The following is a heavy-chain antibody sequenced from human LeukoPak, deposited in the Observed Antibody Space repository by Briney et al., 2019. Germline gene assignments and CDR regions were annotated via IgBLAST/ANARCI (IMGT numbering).Heavy chain of an antibody. CDR3: ARGSGYYYDSSGYPDAFDI. CDR2: IYHSGST. CDR1: GGSISSSNW. Sequence: SETLSLTCAVSGGSISSSNWWSWVRQPPGKGLERIGEIYHSGSTNYNPSLKSRVTISVEKSKNQFSLKLSSVTAADTAVYYCARGSGYYYDSSGYPDAFDIWGQGTMVTVSS. J-gene: IGHJ3*02. V-gene: IGHV4-4*02. D-gene: IGHD3-22*01.